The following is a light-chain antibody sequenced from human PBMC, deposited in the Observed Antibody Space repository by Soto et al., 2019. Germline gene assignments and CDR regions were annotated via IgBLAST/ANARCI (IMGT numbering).Light chain of an antibody. CDR2: EVT. J-gene: IGLJ2*01. Sequence: QSALTQPPSASGSPGQSVTISCTGTSSDVGGYNYVSWYQQHPGKAPKLIIYEVTKSPSGVPDRFSGSKSGNTASLTVSGLQAEDEADYYCSSYAGTNNLLFGGGTKLTVL. V-gene: IGLV2-8*01. CDR3: SSYAGTNNLL. CDR1: SSDVGGYNY.